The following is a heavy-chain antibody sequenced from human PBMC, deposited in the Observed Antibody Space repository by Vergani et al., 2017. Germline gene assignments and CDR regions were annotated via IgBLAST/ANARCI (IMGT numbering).Heavy chain of an antibody. J-gene: IGHJ4*02. Sequence: EVQLVESGGGLVQPGGSLRLSCAASGFTVSSNYMSWVRQAPGKGLEWVSAISGSGGSTYYADSVKGRFTISRDNSKNTLYLQMNSLRAEDTAVYYCAKAAIMEQQLDVFDYWGQGTLVTVSS. CDR1: GFTVSSNY. V-gene: IGHV3-23*04. CDR3: AKAAIMEQQLDVFDY. CDR2: ISGSGGST. D-gene: IGHD6-13*01.